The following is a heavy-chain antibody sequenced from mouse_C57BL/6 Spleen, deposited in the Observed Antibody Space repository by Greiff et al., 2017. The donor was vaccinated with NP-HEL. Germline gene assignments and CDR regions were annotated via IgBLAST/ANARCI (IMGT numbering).Heavy chain of an antibody. CDR1: GYTFTSYW. Sequence: QVQLQQSGAELVMPGASVKLSCKASGYTFTSYWMHWVKQRPGQGLEWIGEIDPSDSYTNYNQKFKGKSTLTVDKSSSTAYMQLSSLTSEDSAVYYGARGDYYGSSYPWYFDVWGTGTTVTVSS. J-gene: IGHJ1*03. V-gene: IGHV1-69*01. D-gene: IGHD1-1*01. CDR3: ARGDYYGSSYPWYFDV. CDR2: IDPSDSYT.